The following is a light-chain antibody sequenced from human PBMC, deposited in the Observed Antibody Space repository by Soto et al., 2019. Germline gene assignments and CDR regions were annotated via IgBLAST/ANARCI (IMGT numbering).Light chain of an antibody. V-gene: IGKV3D-20*01. CDR1: QSITNNF. CDR3: QQFDKLIT. Sequence: EIVLTQSPATLSLSPGERATLSCGASQSITNNFLAWYQQRPGLAPRLLIYDASNRAAGIPDRFSGSGSGTDFSLTISSLEPEDFAVYYCQQFDKLITFGGGTKVEI. J-gene: IGKJ4*01. CDR2: DAS.